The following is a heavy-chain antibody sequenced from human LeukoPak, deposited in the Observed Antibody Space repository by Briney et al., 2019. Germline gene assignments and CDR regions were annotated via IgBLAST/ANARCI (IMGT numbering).Heavy chain of an antibody. D-gene: IGHD5-18*01. V-gene: IGHV1-2*02. J-gene: IGHJ4*02. CDR1: GYTFTSYG. CDR3: ARSEPWIQLLIFDY. Sequence: ASVKVSCKASGYTFTSYGISWVRQAPGQGLEWMGWINPNSGGTNYAQKFQGRVTMTGDTSISTGYMELSRLRSDDTAVYYCARSEPWIQLLIFDYWGQGTLVTVSS. CDR2: INPNSGGT.